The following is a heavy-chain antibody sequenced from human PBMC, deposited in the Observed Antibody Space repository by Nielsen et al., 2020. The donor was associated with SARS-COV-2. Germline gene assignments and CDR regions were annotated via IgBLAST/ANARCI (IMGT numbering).Heavy chain of an antibody. Sequence: GESLKISCAASGFTFSSYGMHWVRQAPGKGLEWVAVIWYDGSNKYYADSVKGRFTISRDNSKNTLYLQMNSLRAEDTAVYYCARDHIRPGTTLQWVFDYWGQGTLVTVSS. J-gene: IGHJ4*02. D-gene: IGHD1-7*01. CDR1: GFTFSSYG. CDR2: IWYDGSNK. V-gene: IGHV3-33*01. CDR3: ARDHIRPGTTLQWVFDY.